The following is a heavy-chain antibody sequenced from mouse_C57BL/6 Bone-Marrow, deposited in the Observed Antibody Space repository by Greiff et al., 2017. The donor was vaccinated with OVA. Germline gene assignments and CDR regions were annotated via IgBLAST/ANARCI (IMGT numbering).Heavy chain of an antibody. CDR1: GYTFTDYY. CDR2: IFPGSGST. D-gene: IGHD1-1*01. V-gene: IGHV1-75*01. Sequence: VQLQESGPELVKPGASVKISCKASGYTFTDYYINWVKQRPGQGLEWIGWIFPGSGSTYYNEKFKGKATLTVDKSSSTAYMLLSSLTSEDSAVYFCARRTATVVADWYFDVWGTGTTVTVSS. J-gene: IGHJ1*03. CDR3: ARRTATVVADWYFDV.